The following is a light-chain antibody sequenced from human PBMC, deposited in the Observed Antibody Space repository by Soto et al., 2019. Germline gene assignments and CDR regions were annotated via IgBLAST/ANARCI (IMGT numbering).Light chain of an antibody. J-gene: IGKJ5*01. Sequence: EIVLPQSPGTLSLSPGERATRSCRASQSVGSKFAWYQQKPGQSPRLLIYDASTRATGVPARFSGSGSGTEFTLTISSLQSEDFAVYYCQQYKNWPPITFGQGTRLEIK. CDR1: QSVGSK. CDR3: QQYKNWPPIT. V-gene: IGKV3-15*01. CDR2: DAS.